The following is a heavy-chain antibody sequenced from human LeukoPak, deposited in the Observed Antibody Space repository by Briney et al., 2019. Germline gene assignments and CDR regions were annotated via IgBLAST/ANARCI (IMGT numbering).Heavy chain of an antibody. V-gene: IGHV3-43D*03. CDR3: AKDRTGGAGGNYFDY. CDR1: GFTFDDYA. J-gene: IGHJ4*02. D-gene: IGHD2-8*02. Sequence: GGSLRLSCAASGFTFDDYAMHWVRHAPGKGLEWVSLISWDGGSTYYADSVKGRFTISRDNSKNSLYLQMNSLRAEDTALYYCAKDRTGGAGGNYFDYWGQGTLVTVSS. CDR2: ISWDGGST.